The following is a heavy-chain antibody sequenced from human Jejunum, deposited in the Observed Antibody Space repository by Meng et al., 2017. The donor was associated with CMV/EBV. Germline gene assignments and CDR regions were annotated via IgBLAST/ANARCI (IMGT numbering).Heavy chain of an antibody. CDR1: GGSISSSY. V-gene: IGHV4-59*01. Sequence: QVQRQESGPGLVKPSETLSLTCTVSGGSISSSYWSWIRQPPGKGLEWIGYIYYTGTTNYNPSLKSRVTISLDTSKNQFSLKLTSMTAADTAVYYCARGAGWYAFWGQGTLVTVSS. CDR3: ARGAGWYAF. CDR2: IYYTGTT. J-gene: IGHJ5*01.